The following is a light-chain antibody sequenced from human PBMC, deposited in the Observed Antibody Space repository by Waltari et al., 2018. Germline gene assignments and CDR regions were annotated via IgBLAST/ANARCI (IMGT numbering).Light chain of an antibody. V-gene: IGLV1-47*01. CDR2: RND. CDR1: SSNIGSNS. J-gene: IGLJ2*01. CDR3: AAWDDNLSGVA. Sequence: SVVTQPPSVSVTPEQRVTLSCSGLSSNIGSNSVYLYQRLPGTAPKLLIYRNDQRPSWVPDRFSGSKSGTSASLVISGLRSEDEAYYFCAAWDDNLSGVAFGGGTKLTVL.